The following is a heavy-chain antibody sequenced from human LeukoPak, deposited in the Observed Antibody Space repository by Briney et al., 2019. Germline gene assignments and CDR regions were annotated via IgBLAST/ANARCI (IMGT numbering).Heavy chain of an antibody. CDR1: GGSISSYY. J-gene: IGHJ4*02. Sequence: PSETLSLTCTVSGGSISSYYWSWIRQPPGKGLEWIGYIYYSGSTNYNPSLKSRVTISVDTSKNQFSLKLSSVTAADTAVYYCARLRTYDSVGSYYFDYWGQGTLVTVSS. CDR3: ARLRTYDSVGSYYFDY. V-gene: IGHV4-59*08. D-gene: IGHD3-3*01. CDR2: IYYSGST.